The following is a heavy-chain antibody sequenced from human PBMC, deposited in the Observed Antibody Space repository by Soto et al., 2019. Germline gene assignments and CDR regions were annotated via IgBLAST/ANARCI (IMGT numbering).Heavy chain of an antibody. Sequence: QVQLQESGPGLVKPSQTLSLTCTVSGGSISSGDYYRSWIRQPPGKGLEWIGYIYYSGSTYYNPSLKSRVTISVDTSKNQFSLKLSSVTAADTAVYYCARDIVLVPFFFGYYGMDVWGQGTTVTVSS. CDR2: IYYSGST. V-gene: IGHV4-30-4*01. J-gene: IGHJ6*02. CDR1: GGSISSGDYY. D-gene: IGHD2-2*01. CDR3: ARDIVLVPFFFGYYGMDV.